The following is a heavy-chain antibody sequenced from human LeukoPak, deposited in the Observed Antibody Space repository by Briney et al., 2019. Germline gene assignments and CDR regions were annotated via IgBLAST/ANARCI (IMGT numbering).Heavy chain of an antibody. J-gene: IGHJ4*02. V-gene: IGHV4-59*01. CDR1: GGSISGYY. D-gene: IGHD7-27*01. CDR2: IYYNGIS. Sequence: KASETLSLTCTVSGGSISGYYWSWIRQPPGKGLEWIAYIYYNGISNYNPSLKSRVIISVDSSKNQFSLKLTSVTAADTAVYYCARALTGHFDYWGQGTLVTVSS. CDR3: ARALTGHFDY.